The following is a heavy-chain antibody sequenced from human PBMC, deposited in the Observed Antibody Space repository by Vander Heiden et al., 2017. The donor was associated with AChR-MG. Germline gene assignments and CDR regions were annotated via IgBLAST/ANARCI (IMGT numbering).Heavy chain of an antibody. V-gene: IGHV3-30-3*01. CDR1: GFTFSSYA. CDR3: ARGDRGTHPHEVDY. Sequence: QVQLVESGGGVVQPGRSLRLSCAASGFTFSSYAMHWVRQAPGKGLEWVAVISYDGSNKYYADSVKGRFTISRDNSKNTLYLQMNSLRAEDTAVYYCARGDRGTHPHEVDYWCQGTLVTVSS. CDR2: ISYDGSNK. J-gene: IGHJ4*02. D-gene: IGHD3-16*01.